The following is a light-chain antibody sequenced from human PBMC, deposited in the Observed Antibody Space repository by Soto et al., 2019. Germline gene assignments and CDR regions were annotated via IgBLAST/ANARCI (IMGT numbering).Light chain of an antibody. CDR3: QQDVSSGT. CDR1: RRVSSSY. J-gene: IGKJ4*02. CDR2: GAS. Sequence: DIVLTPSPGTLSLSPADRAILSCRARRRVSSSYLAWYQQKPGRPPRPLIYGASSRATGIPDRFSGSGSGSDCALTINRLEPEYFAGNYCQQDVSSGTFSVGTKV. V-gene: IGKV3-20*01.